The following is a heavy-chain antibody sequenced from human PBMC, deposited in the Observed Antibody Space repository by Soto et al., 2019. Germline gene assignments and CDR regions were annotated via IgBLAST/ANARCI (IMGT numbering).Heavy chain of an antibody. V-gene: IGHV3-9*01. D-gene: IGHD5-12*01. CDR2: ISWNSGSI. J-gene: IGHJ4*02. Sequence: PGVSLRLSCAASGFAFDEYSMHWVRQAPGKGLEWVSGISWNSGSIGYADSVKGRFTISRDNAKNSLYLQMNSLRAEDTALYYCAKDNIRGYSGYIFDYWGQGTLVTVSS. CDR3: AKDNIRGYSGYIFDY. CDR1: GFAFDEYS.